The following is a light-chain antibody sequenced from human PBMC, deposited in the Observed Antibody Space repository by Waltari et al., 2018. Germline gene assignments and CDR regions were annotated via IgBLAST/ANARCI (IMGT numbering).Light chain of an antibody. CDR1: SSDLGAFNY. Sequence: QSALTQPASVSGSPGQSITISCTGTSSDLGAFNYVSWYQQHPGKAPKVLIYDVTNRPSGVSYRFSGSKSGKTASLTISGLQAEDEAYYHCASFISGSTSSVLFGGGTKLTVL. J-gene: IGLJ3*02. CDR3: ASFISGSTSSVL. V-gene: IGLV2-14*03. CDR2: DVT.